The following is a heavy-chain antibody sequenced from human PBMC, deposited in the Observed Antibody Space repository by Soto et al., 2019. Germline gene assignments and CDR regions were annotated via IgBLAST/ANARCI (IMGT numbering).Heavy chain of an antibody. D-gene: IGHD3-22*01. J-gene: IGHJ6*02. V-gene: IGHV3-23*01. Sequence: PGGSLRLSCAASGFTFSSYAMSWVRQAPGKGLEWVSAISGSGGSTYYADSVKGRFTISRDNSKNTLYLQMNSLRAEDTAAYYFARDVDVAMILPYYYYGMDVWGQGTTVTVSS. CDR2: ISGSGGST. CDR3: ARDVDVAMILPYYYYGMDV. CDR1: GFTFSSYA.